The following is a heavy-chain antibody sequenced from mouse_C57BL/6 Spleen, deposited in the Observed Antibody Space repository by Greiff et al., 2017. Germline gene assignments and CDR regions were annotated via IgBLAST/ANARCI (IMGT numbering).Heavy chain of an antibody. V-gene: IGHV1-22*01. CDR3: ARPSIYCYGSFIDD. CDR2: INPNNGGT. Sequence: VQLQQSGPELVKPGASVKMSCKASGYTFTDYNMHWVKQSHGKSLEWIGYINPNNGGTSYNQKFKGKATLTVNKSSRTAYMELRSLTSEDSAVYYCARPSIYCYGSFIDDWGQGTSVTVSS. D-gene: IGHD1-1*01. J-gene: IGHJ4*01. CDR1: GYTFTDYN.